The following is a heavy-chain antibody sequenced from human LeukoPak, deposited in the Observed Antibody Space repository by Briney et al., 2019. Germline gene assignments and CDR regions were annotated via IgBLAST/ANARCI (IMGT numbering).Heavy chain of an antibody. D-gene: IGHD6-13*01. J-gene: IGHJ3*02. CDR3: ARSMYSSSWYGAFDI. V-gene: IGHV4-59*01. CDR1: GGSISSYY. Sequence: PSETLSLTCTVSGGSISSYYWSWIRQPPGKRLEWIGYIYYSGSTNYNPSLKSRVTISVDTSKNQFSLKLSSVTAADTAVYYCARSMYSSSWYGAFDIWGQGTMVTVSS. CDR2: IYYSGST.